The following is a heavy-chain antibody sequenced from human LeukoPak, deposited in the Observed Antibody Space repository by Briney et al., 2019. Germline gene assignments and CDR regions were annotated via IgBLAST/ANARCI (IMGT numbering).Heavy chain of an antibody. CDR2: INHSGST. CDR1: GGSFSGYY. CDR3: ASGELTSIAAPYYYYYGMDV. D-gene: IGHD6-6*01. V-gene: IGHV4-34*01. J-gene: IGHJ6*02. Sequence: PSETLSLTCAVYGGSFSGYYWSWIRQPPGKGLEWIGEINHSGSTNYNPSLKGRVTISVDTSKNQFSLKLSSVTAADTAVYYCASGELTSIAAPYYYYYGMDVWGQGTTVTVSS.